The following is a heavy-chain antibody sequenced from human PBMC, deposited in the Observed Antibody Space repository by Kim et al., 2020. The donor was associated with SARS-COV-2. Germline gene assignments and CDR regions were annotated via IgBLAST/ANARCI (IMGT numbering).Heavy chain of an antibody. CDR3: TRERYSSGWYWENFDY. V-gene: IGHV3-49*04. D-gene: IGHD6-19*01. CDR1: GFTFGDYA. CDR2: IRSKAYGGTT. Sequence: GGSLRLSCTASGFTFGDYAMSWVRQAPGKGLEWVGFIRSKAYGGTTEYAASVKGRFTISRDDSKSIAYLQMNSLKTEDTAVYYCTRERYSSGWYWENFDYWGQGTLVTVSS. J-gene: IGHJ4*02.